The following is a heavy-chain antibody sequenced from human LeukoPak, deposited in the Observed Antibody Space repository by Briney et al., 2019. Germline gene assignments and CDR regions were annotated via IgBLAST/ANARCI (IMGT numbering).Heavy chain of an antibody. CDR1: GFTFTSHD. D-gene: IGHD6-13*01. V-gene: IGHV1-8*01. CDR2: MNPNSGST. J-gene: IGHJ6*02. Sequence: ASVKVSCKASGFTFTSHDYNWVRQATGQGLEWMGWMNPNSGSTGYAQKFQGRVTMTRDTSITTVYMELSSLRSEDTAVYYCARAGDYSSSWYGQDYYYYYGMDVWGQGTTVTVSS. CDR3: ARAGDYSSSWYGQDYYYYYGMDV.